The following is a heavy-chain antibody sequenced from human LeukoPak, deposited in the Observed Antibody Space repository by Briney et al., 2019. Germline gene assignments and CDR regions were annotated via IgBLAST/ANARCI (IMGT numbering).Heavy chain of an antibody. CDR3: ARVVRFYYYGSGSYYNLFDY. J-gene: IGHJ4*02. CDR1: GGSISSHY. CDR2: IYYSGST. V-gene: IGHV4-59*11. Sequence: SEILSLTCTVSGGSISSHYWSWIRQPPGKGLEWIGYIYYSGSTNYNPSLKSRVTISVDTSKNQFSLKLSSVTAADTAVYYCARVVRFYYYGSGSYYNLFDYWGQGTLVTVSS. D-gene: IGHD3-10*01.